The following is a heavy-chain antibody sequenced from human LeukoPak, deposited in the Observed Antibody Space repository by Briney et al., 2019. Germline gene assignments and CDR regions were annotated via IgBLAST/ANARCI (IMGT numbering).Heavy chain of an antibody. CDR1: GFTFSTYT. J-gene: IGHJ4*02. D-gene: IGHD1-26*01. CDR2: ISSSSSTI. V-gene: IGHV3-48*01. CDR3: ARIEVVGATIHNYPFDY. Sequence: GGSLRLSCAASGFTFSTYTMNWVRQAPGKGLEWVSYISSSSSTIYYADSVKGRFTISRDNAKNSLYLQMNSLRAEDTAVYYCARIEVVGATIHNYPFDYWGQGTLVTVSS.